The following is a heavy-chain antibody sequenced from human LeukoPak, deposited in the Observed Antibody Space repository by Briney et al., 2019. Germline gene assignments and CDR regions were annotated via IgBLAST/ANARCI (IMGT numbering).Heavy chain of an antibody. J-gene: IGHJ4*02. CDR3: ARGTVTAPDY. Sequence: GSLRLSCAASGFSVSNTYMSWVRQAPGKGLEWVSIIYSGGNTYYADSVRGRFTISRDNSKNTLYLQMNRLRPEDTAVYYCARGTVTAPDYWGQGTLVTVSS. V-gene: IGHV3-53*01. CDR1: GFSVSNTY. D-gene: IGHD2-21*02. CDR2: IYSGGNT.